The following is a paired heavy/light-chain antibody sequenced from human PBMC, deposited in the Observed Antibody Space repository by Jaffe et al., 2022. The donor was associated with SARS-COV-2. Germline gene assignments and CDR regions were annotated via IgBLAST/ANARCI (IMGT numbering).Heavy chain of an antibody. CDR1: GSSITSYY. Sequence: QVQLQESGPGLVRPSETLSLTCSVSGSSITSYYWSWVRQSPGKGLEWIGYIYYTGDTNYNPSLKSRVTISLDTSKPQFSLKMSSVTAADTAVYYCARGYCSSAHCPQGYYFDYWAQGTLVTVSS. D-gene: IGHD2-2*01. CDR2: IYYTGDT. V-gene: IGHV4-59*01. J-gene: IGHJ4*02. CDR3: ARGYCSSAHCPQGYYFDY.
Light chain of an antibody. CDR3: GTWDDSLNGPV. J-gene: IGLJ2*01. CDR2: RSS. V-gene: IGLV1-47*01. CDR1: SSNIGDNY. Sequence: QSVLTQPPSASGTPGQRVTISCSGSSSNIGDNYVHWYQQFPGTAPKLLIYRSSQRPSGVPARFSASKSGTSASLAISGLRSEDEADYYCGTWDDSLNGPVFGGGTKLTVL.